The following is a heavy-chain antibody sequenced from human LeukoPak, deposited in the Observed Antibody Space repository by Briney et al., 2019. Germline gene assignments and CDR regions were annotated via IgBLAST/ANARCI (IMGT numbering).Heavy chain of an antibody. J-gene: IGHJ4*02. Sequence: SHTLSLTCALCGDSVPKDSAAWNWIRQSPSRAHEWRGRTYFRSKWFTDYAVSVKSRITLNPDTSKNTFSLQLNSVTPADTAVYYCGREHSSGYSEYWGQGTLVTVSS. CDR2: TYFRSKWFT. D-gene: IGHD3-22*01. CDR1: GDSVPKDSAA. CDR3: GREHSSGYSEY. V-gene: IGHV6-1*01.